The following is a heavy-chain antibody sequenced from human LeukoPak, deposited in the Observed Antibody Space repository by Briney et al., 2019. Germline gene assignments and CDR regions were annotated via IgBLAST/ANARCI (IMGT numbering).Heavy chain of an antibody. CDR1: GGSFSGYH. CDR2: INHRGST. CDR3: ASTSATVYFDY. J-gene: IGHJ4*02. Sequence: SETLSLTCAVYGGSFSGYHWSWIRQPPGKGLEWMGEINHRGSTNYNPSLKSRVTRSVDTSKNQFSLKLSSVTDADTAVYYCASTSATVYFDYWGEGTLVTVSS. V-gene: IGHV4-34*01. D-gene: IGHD5-18*01.